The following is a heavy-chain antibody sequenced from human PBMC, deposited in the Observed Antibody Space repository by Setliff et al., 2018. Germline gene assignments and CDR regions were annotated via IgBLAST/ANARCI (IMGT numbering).Heavy chain of an antibody. CDR2: IYYRGDT. J-gene: IGHJ4*02. D-gene: IGHD1-1*01. Sequence: SETLSLTCNVSGGSIAGSTYYWGWVRQPPGKGLEWIGRIYYRGDTYYNASLKGRLTISVDTAQNQFSLRLTSVTAADTAVYYCARTGTYRYFDYWGQGALVTVSS. V-gene: IGHV4-39*01. CDR1: GGSIAGSTYY. CDR3: ARTGTYRYFDY.